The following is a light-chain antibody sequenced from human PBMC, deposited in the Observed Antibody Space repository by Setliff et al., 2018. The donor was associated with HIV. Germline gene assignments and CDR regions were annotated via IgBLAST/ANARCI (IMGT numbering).Light chain of an antibody. J-gene: IGLJ2*01. CDR2: EVS. V-gene: IGLV2-23*02. CDR1: NSDVGLYNL. CDR3: YAYGGSSIRL. Sequence: QSALAQPASVSGSPGQSITISCTGTNSDVGLYNLVSWYQQHPGRAPKLLIYEVSKWPSGASNRFSGSKSANTASLTISRLQADDEANYYCYAYGGSSIRLFGGGTKVTVL.